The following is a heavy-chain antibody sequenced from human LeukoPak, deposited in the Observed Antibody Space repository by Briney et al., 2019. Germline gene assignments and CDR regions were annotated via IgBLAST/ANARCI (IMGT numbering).Heavy chain of an antibody. J-gene: IGHJ4*02. V-gene: IGHV4-34*01. CDR3: ARRASVAATLDY. D-gene: IGHD2-15*01. CDR2: INHSGST. Sequence: PSETLSLTCAVYGGSFSGYYWSWIRQPPGKGLEWIGDINHSGSTNYNPSLKSRVTMSVDTSKNQFSLKLSSVTAADTAVYYCARRASVAATLDYRGRGTLVTASS. CDR1: GGSFSGYY.